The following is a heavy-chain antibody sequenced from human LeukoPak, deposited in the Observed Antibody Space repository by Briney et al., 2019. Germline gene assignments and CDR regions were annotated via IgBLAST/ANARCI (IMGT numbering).Heavy chain of an antibody. Sequence: GGSLRLSCAVSGFTFSSYSMNWVRQAPGKGLEWVSSISSSSSYIYYADSVKGRFTTSRDNAKNSLYLQMNSLRAEDTAVYYCARDRVTMVRGVPYYYYYGMDVWGKGTTVTVSS. CDR1: GFTFSSYS. D-gene: IGHD3-10*01. J-gene: IGHJ6*04. V-gene: IGHV3-21*01. CDR2: ISSSSSYI. CDR3: ARDRVTMVRGVPYYYYYGMDV.